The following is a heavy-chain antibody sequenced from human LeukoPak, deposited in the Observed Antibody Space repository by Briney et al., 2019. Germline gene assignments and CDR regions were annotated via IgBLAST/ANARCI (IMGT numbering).Heavy chain of an antibody. Sequence: TGGSLRLSCVASGFTFSSYWMHWVRQDPRKGLVWVSRINGDGRNINYADSVRGRFTISRDNAKNTLYLQMNTLRVEDTAVYYCASVWGMTTEPYWGQGTLVTVSS. CDR3: ASVWGMTTEPY. CDR2: INGDGRNI. CDR1: GFTFSSYW. D-gene: IGHD4-17*01. J-gene: IGHJ4*02. V-gene: IGHV3-74*01.